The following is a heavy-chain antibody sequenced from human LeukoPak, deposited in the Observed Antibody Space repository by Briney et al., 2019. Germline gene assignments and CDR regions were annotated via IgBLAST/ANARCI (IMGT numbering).Heavy chain of an antibody. CDR1: GGSISSYY. V-gene: IGHV4-59*01. Sequence: SETLSLTCTVSGGSISSYYWSWIRQPPGKGLEWVGYIYYSGSTNYNPSLKSRVTISVDTSKNQFSLKLSSVTAADTAVYYCATHILTGYYDAFDIWGRGTMVTVSS. J-gene: IGHJ3*02. CDR3: ATHILTGYYDAFDI. D-gene: IGHD3-9*01. CDR2: IYYSGST.